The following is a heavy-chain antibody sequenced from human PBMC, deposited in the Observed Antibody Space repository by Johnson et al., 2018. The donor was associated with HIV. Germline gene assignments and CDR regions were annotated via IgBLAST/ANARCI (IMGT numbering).Heavy chain of an antibody. Sequence: EVQLVESGGGVVQPGGSLRLSCAASGFTFSSYAMHWVRQAPGKGLEYVSAISSNGGSTYYANSVKGRFTISRDNSKNTLYLQIGSLRAEDMAVYYCARDGHGAFDIWGQGTMVTVSS. V-gene: IGHV3-64*01. CDR1: GFTFSSYA. CDR2: ISSNGGST. J-gene: IGHJ3*02. CDR3: ARDGHGAFDI.